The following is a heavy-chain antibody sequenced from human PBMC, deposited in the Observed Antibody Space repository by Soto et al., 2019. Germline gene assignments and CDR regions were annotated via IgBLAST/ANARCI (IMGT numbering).Heavy chain of an antibody. CDR1: GFTFNKNW. D-gene: IGHD6-13*01. CDR2: INSDGSST. CDR3: ASGLAGYSSSWYDY. Sequence: GGSLRLSCAASGFTFNKNWMHWVRQAPGKGLVWVSRINSDGSSTNYADSVKGRFTISRDNAKNTLYLHMNSLRAEDAAVYYCASGLAGYSSSWYDYWGQGTLVTVSS. J-gene: IGHJ4*02. V-gene: IGHV3-74*01.